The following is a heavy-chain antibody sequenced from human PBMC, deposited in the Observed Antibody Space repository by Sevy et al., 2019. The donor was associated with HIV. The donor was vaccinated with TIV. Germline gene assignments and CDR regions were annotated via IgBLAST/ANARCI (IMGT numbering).Heavy chain of an antibody. CDR1: GYIFTSYG. CDR2: ISAYNGNT. J-gene: IGHJ4*02. V-gene: IGHV1-18*01. D-gene: IGHD1-26*01. CDR3: ARTVVGATEYFDY. Sequence: ASVKVSCKASGYIFTSYGISWVRQAPGQGLEWMGWISAYNGNTNYAQRLQGRVTMTTDTSTSTAYIELRSLRSDDTAVYYCARTVVGATEYFDYWGQGTLVTVSS.